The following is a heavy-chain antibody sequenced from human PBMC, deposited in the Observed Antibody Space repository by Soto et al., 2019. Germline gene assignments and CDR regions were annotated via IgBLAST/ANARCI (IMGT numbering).Heavy chain of an antibody. CDR3: ARCRLRYFEWLPNFDY. J-gene: IGHJ4*02. CDR2: ISSNGGST. Sequence: GGSLRLSCAASGFTFSSYAMHWVRQAPGKGLEYVSAISSNGGSTYYADSVKGRFTISRDNSKNTLYLQMGSLRAEDMAVYYCARCRLRYFEWLPNFDYWGQVTLVTVSS. V-gene: IGHV3-64*02. D-gene: IGHD3-9*01. CDR1: GFTFSSYA.